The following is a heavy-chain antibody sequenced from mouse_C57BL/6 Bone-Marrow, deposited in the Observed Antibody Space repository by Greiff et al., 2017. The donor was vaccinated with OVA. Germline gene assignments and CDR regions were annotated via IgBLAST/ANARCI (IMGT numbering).Heavy chain of an antibody. CDR1: GYTFTDYN. CDR2: INPNNGGT. J-gene: IGHJ2*01. V-gene: IGHV1-18*01. Sequence: VQLQQSGPELVKPGASVKIPCKASGYTFTDYNMDWVKQSHGKSLEWIGDINPNNGGTIYNQKFKGKATLTVDKSSSTAYMELRSLTSEDTAVYYCARKGLRRPNYFDYWGQGTTLTVSS. D-gene: IGHD2-4*01. CDR3: ARKGLRRPNYFDY.